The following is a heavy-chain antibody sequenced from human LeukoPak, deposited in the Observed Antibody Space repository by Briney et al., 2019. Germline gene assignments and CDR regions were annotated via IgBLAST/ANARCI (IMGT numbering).Heavy chain of an antibody. V-gene: IGHV3-21*01. CDR3: ARDLTAMGEYYFDY. D-gene: IGHD5-18*01. Sequence: GGSLRLSCAASGFTFSSYSMNWVRQAPGKGLEWVSSISSSSSYIYYADSVEGRFTISRDNAKNSLYLQMNSLRAEDTAVYYRARDLTAMGEYYFDYWGQGTLVTVSS. CDR2: ISSSSSYI. J-gene: IGHJ4*02. CDR1: GFTFSSYS.